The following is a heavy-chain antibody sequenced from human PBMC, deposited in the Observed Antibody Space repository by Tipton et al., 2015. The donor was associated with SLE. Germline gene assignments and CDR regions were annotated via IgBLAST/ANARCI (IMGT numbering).Heavy chain of an antibody. D-gene: IGHD1-26*01. Sequence: LRLSCAASGFTFSSYWMHWVRQAPGKGLVWVSRINSDGSSTRYADSVKGRFTISRDNAKNTLYLQMNSLRAEDTAVYYCARDLSGSRGALFGYWGQGTLVTASS. CDR2: INSDGSST. CDR3: ARDLSGSRGALFGY. J-gene: IGHJ4*02. CDR1: GFTFSSYW. V-gene: IGHV3-74*01.